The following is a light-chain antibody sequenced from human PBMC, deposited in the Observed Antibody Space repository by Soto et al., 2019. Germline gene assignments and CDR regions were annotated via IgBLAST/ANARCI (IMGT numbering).Light chain of an antibody. Sequence: DIQMTQSPSTLSASVGDGVTITCRASQSIGSGLAWYQQRPGKAPKLQIYKATNLQGGVPSRFSGSGSGTDFSLTISSLQPVDSATYYCQQYNDFQYTFGQGTKLEI. CDR3: QQYNDFQYT. CDR2: KAT. CDR1: QSIGSG. V-gene: IGKV1-5*03. J-gene: IGKJ2*01.